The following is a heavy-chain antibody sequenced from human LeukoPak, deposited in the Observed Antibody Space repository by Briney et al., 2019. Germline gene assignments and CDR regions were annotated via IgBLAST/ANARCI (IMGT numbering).Heavy chain of an antibody. CDR2: MNQDGSEK. V-gene: IGHV3-7*01. D-gene: IGHD3-16*01. J-gene: IGHJ6*02. CDR1: GFTFSDSC. CDR3: ATYTHWVAGDV. Sequence: GGSLRLSCAASGFTFSDSCMSWIRQAPGKGLEWVANMNQDGSEKDYVDSVKGRFTISRDNARKSLYLQIGSLRAEDTAVYYCATYTHWVAGDVWGQGTTVTVSS.